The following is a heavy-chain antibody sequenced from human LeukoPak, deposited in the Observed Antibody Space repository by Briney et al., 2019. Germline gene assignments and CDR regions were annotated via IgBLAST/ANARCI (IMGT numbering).Heavy chain of an antibody. D-gene: IGHD2-2*01. Sequence: ASVKVSCKASGYTFTSYSISWVRQAPGQGLEWMGWICADNGNTKYTQKLQGRVTVTTDTSTSTAYMELRSLRSDDTAVYYCATEVDCITTSCYALGYYGLEVWGQGTTVTVSS. CDR3: ATEVDCITTSCYALGYYGLEV. CDR2: ICADNGNT. J-gene: IGHJ6*02. CDR1: GYTFTSYS. V-gene: IGHV1-18*01.